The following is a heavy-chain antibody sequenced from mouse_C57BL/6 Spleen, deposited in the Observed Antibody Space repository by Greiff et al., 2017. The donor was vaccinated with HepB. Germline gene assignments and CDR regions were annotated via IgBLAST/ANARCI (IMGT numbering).Heavy chain of an antibody. D-gene: IGHD2-5*01. CDR1: GYSITSGYD. J-gene: IGHJ1*03. V-gene: IGHV3-1*01. Sequence: EVMLVESGPGMVKPSQSLSLTCTVTGYSITSGYDWHWIRHFPGNKLEWMGYISYSGSTNYNPSLKSRISITHDTSKNHFFLKLNSVTTEDTATYYCARAYSNLYWYFDVWGTGTTVTVSS. CDR3: ARAYSNLYWYFDV. CDR2: ISYSGST.